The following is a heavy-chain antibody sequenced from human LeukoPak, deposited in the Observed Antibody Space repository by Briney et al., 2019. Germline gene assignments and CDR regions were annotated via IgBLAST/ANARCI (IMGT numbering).Heavy chain of an antibody. D-gene: IGHD2-21*01. V-gene: IGHV4-59*01. CDR1: GGSISPYY. CDR2: SHYSGST. J-gene: IGHJ4*02. Sequence: SETLSLTCTVSGGSISPYYWNWIRQPPGKGLEWIGCSHYSGSTNYNPSLKSRVTISVDTPKNQFSLKLSSVTAADTAVYYCARVVWSSYYFDYWGQGTLVTVSS. CDR3: ARVVWSSYYFDY.